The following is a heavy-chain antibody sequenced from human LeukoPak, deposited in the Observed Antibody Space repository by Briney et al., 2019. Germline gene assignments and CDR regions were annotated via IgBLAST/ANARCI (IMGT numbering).Heavy chain of an antibody. V-gene: IGHV4-39*01. J-gene: IGHJ3*02. CDR1: GGSISSSSYY. D-gene: IGHD2-2*01. CDR3: ASWGWGDIVVAPAATDAFDI. Sequence: SETLSLTCTVSGGSISSSSYYWGWIRQPPGKGLEWIGSIYYSGSTYYNPSLKSRVTISVDTSKNQFSLKLSSVTAADTAVYYCASWGWGDIVVAPAATDAFDIWGQGTMVTVSS. CDR2: IYYSGST.